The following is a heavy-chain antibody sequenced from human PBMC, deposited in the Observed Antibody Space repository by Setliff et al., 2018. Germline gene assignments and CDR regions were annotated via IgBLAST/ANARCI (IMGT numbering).Heavy chain of an antibody. CDR1: GYTFTSYY. Sequence: ASVKVSCKAGGYTFTSYYMYWVRQAPGQGLEWMGTINTGGGSASIVDQFQGRVTMTRDTSTSTVYMELNSLRSDDTAVYYCARDLNRWFGEFAFDIWGQGTMVTVSS. V-gene: IGHV1-46*01. CDR2: INTGGGSA. D-gene: IGHD3-10*01. J-gene: IGHJ3*02. CDR3: ARDLNRWFGEFAFDI.